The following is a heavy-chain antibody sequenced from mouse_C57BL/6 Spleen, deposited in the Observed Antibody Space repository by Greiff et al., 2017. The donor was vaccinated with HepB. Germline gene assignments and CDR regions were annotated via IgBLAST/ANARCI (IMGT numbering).Heavy chain of an antibody. J-gene: IGHJ4*01. CDR3: TSDDYGGFNYAMDY. CDR1: GYTFTDYE. CDR2: IDPETGGT. D-gene: IGHD2-4*01. V-gene: IGHV1-15*01. Sequence: QVQLQQSGAELVRPGASVTLSCKASGYTFTDYEMHWVKQTPVHGLEWIGAIDPETGGTAYNQKFKGKAILTADKSSSTAYMELRSLTSEDSAVYYCTSDDYGGFNYAMDYWGQGTSVTVSS.